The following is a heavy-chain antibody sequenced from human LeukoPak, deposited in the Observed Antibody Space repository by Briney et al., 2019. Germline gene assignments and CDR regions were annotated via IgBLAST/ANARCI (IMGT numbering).Heavy chain of an antibody. D-gene: IGHD6-13*01. CDR3: ARDRGGPAAAHPFDY. CDR2: INPSGGST. J-gene: IGHJ4*02. V-gene: IGHV1-46*01. Sequence: ASVKVSCKASGYTFTSYYMHWVRQAPGQGLEWMGIINPSGGSTSYAQKFQGRVTMTRDTSTSTVYMELSSLRSEDTAVYYCARDRGGPAAAHPFDYWGQGTLVTVSS. CDR1: GYTFTSYY.